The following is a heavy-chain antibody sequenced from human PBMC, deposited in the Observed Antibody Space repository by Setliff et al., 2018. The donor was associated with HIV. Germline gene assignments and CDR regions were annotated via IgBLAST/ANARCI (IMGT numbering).Heavy chain of an antibody. D-gene: IGHD6-13*01. CDR2: IKSKTDGGTT. CDR3: TTEYSMYYYYMDV. V-gene: IGHV3-15*01. Sequence: PGGSLRLSCAASGFTFSNAWMSWVRQAPGKGLEWVGRIKSKTDGGTTDYAAPVKGRFTISRDDSKNTLYLQMNSLKTEDTAVYYCTTEYSMYYYYMDVWGKGTTVTVSS. CDR1: GFTFSNAW. J-gene: IGHJ6*03.